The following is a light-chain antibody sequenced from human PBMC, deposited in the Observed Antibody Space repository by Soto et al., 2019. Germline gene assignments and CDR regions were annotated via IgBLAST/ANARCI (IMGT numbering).Light chain of an antibody. Sequence: QSVLTQPPSASGTPGQRVTISCSGSSSNIGSNTVNWYQQLPGTAPKLLIYTNNQRPSGVPYRFSGSKSGTSASLAIIGLQSEDEADYYCAAWDDSLNGNVFGTGTKVTVL. CDR3: AAWDDSLNGNV. CDR2: TNN. CDR1: SSNIGSNT. V-gene: IGLV1-44*01. J-gene: IGLJ1*01.